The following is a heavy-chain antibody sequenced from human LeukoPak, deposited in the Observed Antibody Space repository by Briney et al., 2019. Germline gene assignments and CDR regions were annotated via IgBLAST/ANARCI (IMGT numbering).Heavy chain of an antibody. J-gene: IGHJ6*03. CDR3: AREESSPYYHYYYMDV. CDR1: GGSIGGYY. V-gene: IGHV4-34*01. Sequence: SETLSLTCTVSGGSIGGYYWSWIRQPPGKGLEWIGEINHSGSTNYNPSLKSRVTISVDTSKNQFSLKLSSVTAADTAVYYCAREESSPYYHYYYMDVWGKGTTVTVSS. CDR2: INHSGST. D-gene: IGHD3-10*01.